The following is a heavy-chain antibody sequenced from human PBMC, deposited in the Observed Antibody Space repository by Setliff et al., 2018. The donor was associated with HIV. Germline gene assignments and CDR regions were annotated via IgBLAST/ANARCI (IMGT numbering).Heavy chain of an antibody. CDR3: ARDGETTVMGDAFDI. CDR2: IYTSGRT. CDR1: GDSISSGYYY. D-gene: IGHD4-4*01. V-gene: IGHV4-61*02. J-gene: IGHJ3*02. Sequence: KPSETLSLTCTVSGDSISSGYYYWSWIRQPAGKGLKWIGRIYTSGRTKYNPSLQSRVTISVDASKNQFSLRLRSVTAADTAVYYCARDGETTVMGDAFDIWGQGTMVTVSS.